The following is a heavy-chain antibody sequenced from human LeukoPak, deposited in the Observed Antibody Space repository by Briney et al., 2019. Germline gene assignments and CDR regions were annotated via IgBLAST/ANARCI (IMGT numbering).Heavy chain of an antibody. D-gene: IGHD3-3*01. CDR3: ARGVDFAKVGY. J-gene: IGHJ4*02. V-gene: IGHV4-34*01. CDR1: GGFLSGYY. Sequence: PSETLSLTCAVFGGFLSGYYWSWVRQPPGKGLEWIGEIHYSGSIHYNPSLESRFTILVDASKSQFSLKLTSVTAADTAMYYCARGVDFAKVGYWSQGTLVTVSS. CDR2: IHYSGSI.